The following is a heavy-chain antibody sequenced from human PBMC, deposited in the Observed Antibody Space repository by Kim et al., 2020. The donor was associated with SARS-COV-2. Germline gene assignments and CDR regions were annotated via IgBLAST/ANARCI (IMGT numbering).Heavy chain of an antibody. CDR1: GFTFSSYS. CDR2: ISSSSSYI. Sequence: GGSLRLSCAASGFTFSSYSMNWVRQSPGKGLEWVSSISSSSSYIYYADSVKGRFTISRDNAKNSLYLQMNSLRAEDTAVYYCARDHDGTAMVTSFDYWGQGTLVTVSS. V-gene: IGHV3-21*01. CDR3: ARDHDGTAMVTSFDY. J-gene: IGHJ4*02. D-gene: IGHD5-18*01.